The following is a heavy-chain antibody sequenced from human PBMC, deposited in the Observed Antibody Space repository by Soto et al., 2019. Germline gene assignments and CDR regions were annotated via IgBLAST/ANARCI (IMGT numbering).Heavy chain of an antibody. Sequence: QVQLVQSGAEVKRPGSSVKVSCKASGGTFNTNALSWVRQAPGQGLEWVGGFILIFNSANYAQKFQGRVTITADDSTSTAYMELRSLRPDDTAVYYCAREVTVASYSFDFWGQGTLVTVSS. J-gene: IGHJ4*02. D-gene: IGHD5-12*01. CDR3: AREVTVASYSFDF. CDR2: FILIFNSA. CDR1: GGTFNTNA. V-gene: IGHV1-69*01.